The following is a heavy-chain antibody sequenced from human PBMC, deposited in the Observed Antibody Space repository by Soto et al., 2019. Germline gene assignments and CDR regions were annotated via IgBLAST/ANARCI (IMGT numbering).Heavy chain of an antibody. V-gene: IGHV3-73*01. CDR2: IRSKANSYAK. D-gene: IGHD2-2*01. CDR1: GFTFSGSA. CDR3: AEGSICSSTSCYGPHYYYYSIDV. Sequence: GGSLRLSCAASGFTFSGSAMHWVRQASGKGLEWVGRIRSKANSYAKAYAASVKGRFTISRDDSKNTAYLQMNSLKTDAMAVYYSAEGSICSSTSCYGPHYYYYSIDVWGKGTTVTVSS. J-gene: IGHJ6*03.